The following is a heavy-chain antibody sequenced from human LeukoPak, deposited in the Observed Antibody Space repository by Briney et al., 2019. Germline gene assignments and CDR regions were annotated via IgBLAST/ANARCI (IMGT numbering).Heavy chain of an antibody. CDR3: ATDPPSGWHRHYFDY. CDR1: GFTFSSYS. V-gene: IGHV3-21*01. D-gene: IGHD6-19*01. CDR2: ISSSSSYI. Sequence: GGSLRLSCAASGFTFSSYSMNWVRQAPGKGLEWVSSISSSSSYIYYADSVKGRFTISRDNAKNSLYLQMNSLRAEDTAVYYCATDPPSGWHRHYFDYWGQGTLVTVSS. J-gene: IGHJ4*02.